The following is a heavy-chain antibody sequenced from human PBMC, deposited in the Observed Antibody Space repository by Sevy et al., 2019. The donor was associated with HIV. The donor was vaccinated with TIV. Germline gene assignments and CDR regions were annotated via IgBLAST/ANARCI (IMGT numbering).Heavy chain of an antibody. D-gene: IGHD4-17*01. J-gene: IGHJ5*02. CDR2: ISYSGST. CDR1: GGSISSYY. Sequence: SETLSLTCTVSGGSISSYYWSWFRQPPGKGLEWIGYISYSGSTNDNPSFRSRFTISIDTSKNQFFLKVTSVTAADTAVYYCVRHRSADYEAWFDPWGRGTPVTVSS. CDR3: VRHRSADYEAWFDP. V-gene: IGHV4-59*08.